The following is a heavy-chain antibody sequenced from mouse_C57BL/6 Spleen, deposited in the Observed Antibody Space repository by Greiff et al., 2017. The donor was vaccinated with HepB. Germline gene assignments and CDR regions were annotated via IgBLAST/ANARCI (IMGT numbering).Heavy chain of an antibody. V-gene: IGHV1-15*01. CDR1: GYTFTDYE. Sequence: QVQLQQSGAELVRPGASVTLSCKASGYTFTDYEMHWVKQTPVHGLEWIGAIDPETGGTAYNQKFKGKAILTADKSSSTAYMELRSLTSEDSAVYYCTRHPNAYFDYWGQGTTLTVSS. J-gene: IGHJ2*01. CDR2: IDPETGGT. CDR3: TRHPNAYFDY.